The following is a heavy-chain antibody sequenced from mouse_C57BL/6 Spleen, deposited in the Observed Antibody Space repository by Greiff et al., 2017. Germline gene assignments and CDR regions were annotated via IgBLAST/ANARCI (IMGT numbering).Heavy chain of an antibody. J-gene: IGHJ1*03. D-gene: IGHD2-2*01. CDR3: ARWGYDWYFDV. CDR1: GFTFSSYT. CDR2: ISGGGGNT. V-gene: IGHV5-9*01. Sequence: DVMLVESGGGLVKPGGSLKLSCAASGFTFSSYTMSWVRQTPEKRLEWVATISGGGGNTYYPDSVKGRFTISRDNAKNTLYLQMSSLRSEDTALYYCARWGYDWYFDVWGTGTTVTVSS.